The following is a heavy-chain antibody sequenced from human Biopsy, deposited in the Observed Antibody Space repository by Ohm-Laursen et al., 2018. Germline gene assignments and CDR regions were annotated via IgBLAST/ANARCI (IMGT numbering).Heavy chain of an antibody. J-gene: IGHJ5*02. D-gene: IGHD3-22*01. CDR3: ARDYDTSGYYYVS. CDR2: ILYRGST. CDR1: GGSISRSAYY. Sequence: PGTLSLTCTVSGGSISRSAYYWAWIRQPPGKGLEWIGSILYRGSTHYKPSLKSRVNISVDTSKNHFSLKLNSVTAADTAVYYCARDYDTSGYYYVSWGQGTLVTVSS. V-gene: IGHV4-39*02.